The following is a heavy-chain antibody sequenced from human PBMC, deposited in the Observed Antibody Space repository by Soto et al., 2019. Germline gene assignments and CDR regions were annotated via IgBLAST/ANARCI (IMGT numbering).Heavy chain of an antibody. CDR2: ISSSSSFR. D-gene: IGHD2-21*01. Sequence: EVQLVESGGGLVKPGGSLRLSCAASGFTFTNHNMNWVRQAPGKGREWVSSISSSSSFRNYADSVKGRFSISRDNDKNLVYLQMDSLRAEDTAVYYCARDPALSVLVVVATDDFWGQGTLVTVSS. CDR3: ARDPALSVLVVVATDDF. V-gene: IGHV3-21*02. J-gene: IGHJ4*02. CDR1: GFTFTNHN.